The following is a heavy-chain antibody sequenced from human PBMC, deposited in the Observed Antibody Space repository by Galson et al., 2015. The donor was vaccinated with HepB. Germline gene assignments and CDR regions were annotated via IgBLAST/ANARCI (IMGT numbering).Heavy chain of an antibody. D-gene: IGHD3-3*01. CDR3: ARELPIFGVYGMDV. V-gene: IGHV3-48*01. Sequence: SLRLSCAASGFTFSSYSMNWVRQAPGKGLEWVSYISSGSSTIYYADSVKGRFTISRDNSKNTLYLQMNSLRAEDTAVYYCARELPIFGVYGMDVWGQGTTVTVSS. CDR2: ISSGSSTI. J-gene: IGHJ6*02. CDR1: GFTFSSYS.